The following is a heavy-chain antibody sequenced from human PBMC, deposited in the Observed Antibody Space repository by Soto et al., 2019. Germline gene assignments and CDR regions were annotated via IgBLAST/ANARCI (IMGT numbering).Heavy chain of an antibody. CDR2: INHSGST. D-gene: IGHD3-3*01. Sequence: QVQLQQWGAGLLKPSETLSLTCAVYGGSFSGYYWSWIRQPPGKGLEWIGEINHSGSTNYNPSLKSRVTIAVDTSKNQFSLKLSSVAAADTAVYYCARDVKGYYDFWRGYYEWFDPWGQGTLVTGSS. V-gene: IGHV4-34*01. J-gene: IGHJ5*02. CDR1: GGSFSGYY. CDR3: ARDVKGYYDFWRGYYEWFDP.